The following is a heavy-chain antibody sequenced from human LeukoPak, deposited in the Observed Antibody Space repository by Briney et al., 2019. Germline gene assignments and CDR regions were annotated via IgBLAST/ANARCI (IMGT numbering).Heavy chain of an antibody. V-gene: IGHV1-3*01. CDR3: ARNRIAAGGFDP. Sequence: ASVKVSCKASGYTFTSYAMHWVRQAPGQRLEWTGWINAGNGNTKYSQKFQGRVTITRDTSASTAYMELSSLRSEDTAVYYCARNRIAAGGFDPWGQGTLVTVSS. CDR2: INAGNGNT. D-gene: IGHD6-13*01. CDR1: GYTFTSYA. J-gene: IGHJ5*02.